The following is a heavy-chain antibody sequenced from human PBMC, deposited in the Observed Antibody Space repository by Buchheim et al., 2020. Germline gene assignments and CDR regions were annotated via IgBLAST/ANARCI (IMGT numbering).Heavy chain of an antibody. Sequence: EVQLVESGGGLVQPGGSLRLSCAASGFTFSSYVMHWVRQVPGKGLEWVSRLSHDGVNPSYADSVKGRFTISRDNAKNTLYLQMNSLRAEDTAVYYCASDLNRDIFDHWGQGTL. V-gene: IGHV3-74*01. J-gene: IGHJ4*02. CDR2: LSHDGVNP. CDR1: GFTFSSYV. CDR3: ASDLNRDIFDH. D-gene: IGHD1-14*01.